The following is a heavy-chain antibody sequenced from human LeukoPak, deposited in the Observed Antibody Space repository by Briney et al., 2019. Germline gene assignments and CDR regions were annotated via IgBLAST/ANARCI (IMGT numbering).Heavy chain of an antibody. CDR3: RDPFDY. CDR2: IYYDGSSK. Sequence: GGSLRLSCATSGFTFSNYGIHWVRQAPGKGLEWVAFIYYDGSSKYYADSVKGRFTISRDNSKNTVYLQMNSLRGEDTAVYYCRDPFDYWGQGTLVTVSS. CDR1: GFTFSNYG. J-gene: IGHJ4*02. V-gene: IGHV3-30*02.